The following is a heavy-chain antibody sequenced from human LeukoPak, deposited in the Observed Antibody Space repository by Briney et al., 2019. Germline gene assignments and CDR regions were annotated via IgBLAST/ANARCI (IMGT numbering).Heavy chain of an antibody. J-gene: IGHJ4*02. Sequence: GTSVKVSCKASGFTFTSSAVQWVRQARGQSLEWIGGIVVGSGNTNYAQKFQERVTITRDMSTSTAYMELSSLRSEDTAVYYCAVTARVAAADFFDYWGQRTLVTVSS. D-gene: IGHD6-13*01. CDR2: IVVGSGNT. CDR1: GFTFTSSA. V-gene: IGHV1-58*01. CDR3: AVTARVAAADFFDY.